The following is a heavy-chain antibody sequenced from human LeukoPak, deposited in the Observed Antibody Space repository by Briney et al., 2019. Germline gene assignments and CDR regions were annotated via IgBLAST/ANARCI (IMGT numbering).Heavy chain of an antibody. J-gene: IGHJ4*02. CDR1: GFTFSSYE. V-gene: IGHV3-48*03. CDR3: ARTFHPGSGSYLYYFDY. Sequence: GGSLRLSFAASGFTFSSYEMNWVRQAPGKGLEWVSYISSSGSTIYYADSVKGRFTISRDNAKNSLYLQMNSLRAEDTAVYYCARTFHPGSGSYLYYFDYWGQGTLVTVSS. D-gene: IGHD3-10*01. CDR2: ISSSGSTI.